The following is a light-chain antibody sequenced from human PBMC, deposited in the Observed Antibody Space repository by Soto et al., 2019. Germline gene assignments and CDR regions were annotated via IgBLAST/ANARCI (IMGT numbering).Light chain of an antibody. CDR2: KAS. CDR3: QQYNTFSPT. V-gene: IGKV1-5*03. Sequence: DIQMTQSPSTLSASVGDRVTITCRARQSITTWLAWYQQKPGKAPKLLIYKASILESGVPSRFSGSGSGTEFTLTISSLQPDDVVTYYCQQYNTFSPTFGQGTKVEIK. J-gene: IGKJ1*01. CDR1: QSITTW.